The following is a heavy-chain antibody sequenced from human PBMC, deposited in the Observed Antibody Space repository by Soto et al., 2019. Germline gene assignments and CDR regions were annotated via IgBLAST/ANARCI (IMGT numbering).Heavy chain of an antibody. Sequence: SCKASGYTFTSYAMHWVRQAPGKGLEWVAVISYDGSNKYYADSVKGRFTISRDNSKNTLYLQMNSLRAEDTAVYYCARDLGQQLVRHDYYYSGMDAWGQGTTVTVSS. CDR1: GYTFTSYA. J-gene: IGHJ6*02. D-gene: IGHD6-13*01. CDR3: ARDLGQQLVRHDYYYSGMDA. V-gene: IGHV3-30-3*01. CDR2: ISYDGSNK.